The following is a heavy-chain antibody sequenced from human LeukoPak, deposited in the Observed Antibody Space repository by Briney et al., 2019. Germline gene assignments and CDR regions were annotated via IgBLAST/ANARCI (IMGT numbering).Heavy chain of an antibody. J-gene: IGHJ5*02. D-gene: IGHD2-15*01. CDR3: ARDLHGYCSAGSCYSGGWFDP. V-gene: IGHV1-2*02. Sequence: GASVKVSCKASGYTFTGYYMHWVRQAPGQGLEWMGWINPNSGGTNYAQKFQGRVTMTRDASISTAYMELSRLRSDDTAVYYCARDLHGYCSAGSCYSGGWFDPWGQGTLVTVSS. CDR1: GYTFTGYY. CDR2: INPNSGGT.